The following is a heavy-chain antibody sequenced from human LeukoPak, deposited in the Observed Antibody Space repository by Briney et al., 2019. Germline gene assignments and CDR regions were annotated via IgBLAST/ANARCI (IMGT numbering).Heavy chain of an antibody. CDR2: ITPMFGTS. CDR3: ARAGDSSGYYSEYYYYGMDV. Sequence: SVKVSCKASGGTFSRHTISWVRQSPGQGLEWMGGITPMFGTSNYAQKFQGRVTITADGSTSTAYMELSSLRSEDTAVYYCARAGDSSGYYSEYYYYGMDVWGQGTTVTVSS. CDR1: GGTFSRHT. D-gene: IGHD3-22*01. V-gene: IGHV1-69*13. J-gene: IGHJ6*02.